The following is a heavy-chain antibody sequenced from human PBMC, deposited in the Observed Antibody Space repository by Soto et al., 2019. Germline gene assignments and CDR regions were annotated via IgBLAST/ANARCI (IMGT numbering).Heavy chain of an antibody. J-gene: IGHJ4*02. CDR1: GGTFSSYT. CDR2: IIPILGIA. Sequence: QVQLVQSGAEVKKPGSSVKVSCKASGGTFSSYTISWVRQAPGQGLEWMGRIIPILGIANYAQKFQGRVTITADQSTSTAYMELSSLRSEDTAVYYCARDVYCSGGSCYSPSIYFDYWGQGTLVTVSS. CDR3: ARDVYCSGGSCYSPSIYFDY. V-gene: IGHV1-69*08. D-gene: IGHD2-15*01.